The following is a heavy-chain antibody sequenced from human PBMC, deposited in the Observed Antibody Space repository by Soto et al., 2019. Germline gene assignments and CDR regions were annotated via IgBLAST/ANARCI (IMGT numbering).Heavy chain of an antibody. J-gene: IGHJ6*02. CDR3: ARDVCYFDSGSSANSCFDGMDV. D-gene: IGHD3-10*01. Sequence: PSETLSLTCTVSGGSISSFYWSWIRQPAGKGLEWIGRIYTSGSTNYNPSLKSRVTMSVDTSKNQFSLKLTSVTAADTAVYHCARDVCYFDSGSSANSCFDGMDVWVRGTTVTVSS. CDR2: IYTSGST. V-gene: IGHV4-4*07. CDR1: GGSISSFY.